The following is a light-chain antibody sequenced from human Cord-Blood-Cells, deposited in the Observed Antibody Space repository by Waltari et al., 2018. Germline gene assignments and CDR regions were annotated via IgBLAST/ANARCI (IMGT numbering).Light chain of an antibody. J-gene: IGKJ1*01. CDR3: QQYNSFPWT. Sequence: DIQMTQSPSTLSASVGDRVTITCRASQSISSWLAWYQQKPGKAPKLLIYKASSLESGVPSRVSGGGSGTEFTLTISSLQPDDFATDYCQQYNSFPWTFGQGTKVEIK. CDR2: KAS. V-gene: IGKV1-5*03. CDR1: QSISSW.